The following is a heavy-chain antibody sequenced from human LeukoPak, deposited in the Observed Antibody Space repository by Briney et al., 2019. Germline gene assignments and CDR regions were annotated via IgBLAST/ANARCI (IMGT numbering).Heavy chain of an antibody. D-gene: IGHD3-10*01. CDR1: GFTFDDYA. CDR2: ISWNSDSI. V-gene: IGHV3-9*03. J-gene: IGHJ3*02. Sequence: GRSLRLSCAASGFTFDDYAMHWVRQAPGKGLEWVSGISWNSDSIGYADSVKGRFTISRDNAKNSLYLQMNSLRAEDMALYYCAKDSVVRGVNYASDIRGQGTMVTVSS. CDR3: AKDSVVRGVNYASDI.